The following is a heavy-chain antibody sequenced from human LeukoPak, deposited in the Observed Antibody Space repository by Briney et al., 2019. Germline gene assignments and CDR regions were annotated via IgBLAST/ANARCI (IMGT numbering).Heavy chain of an antibody. J-gene: IGHJ3*02. CDR1: GFTFSNYA. Sequence: PGGSLRLSCAASGFTFSNYAMSWVRQAPGKGLEWVSAISGSGGSTKYADSAEGRFTVSRDNSKNTLYLQMNSLRAEDTAVYYCASDGYSSGYYEDTRYAFDIWGQGTMVTVSS. V-gene: IGHV3-23*01. D-gene: IGHD3-22*01. CDR3: ASDGYSSGYYEDTRYAFDI. CDR2: ISGSGGST.